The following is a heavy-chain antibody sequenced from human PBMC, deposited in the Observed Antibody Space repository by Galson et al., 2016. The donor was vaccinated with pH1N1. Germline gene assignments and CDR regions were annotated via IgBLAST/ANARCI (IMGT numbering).Heavy chain of an antibody. J-gene: IGHJ5*01. D-gene: IGHD3-3*02. CDR3: AKDIAFSSNWYDY. CDR2: ISWNSGSI. V-gene: IGHV3-9*01. CDR1: GFTFDDYA. Sequence: SLRLSCAASGFTFDDYAMHWVRQAPGKGLEWVSGISWNSGSIGYADSVKGRFTISRDHAKNSLYLQMNSLRAEDTALYYCAKDIAFSSNWYDYWGQGTLVTVSS.